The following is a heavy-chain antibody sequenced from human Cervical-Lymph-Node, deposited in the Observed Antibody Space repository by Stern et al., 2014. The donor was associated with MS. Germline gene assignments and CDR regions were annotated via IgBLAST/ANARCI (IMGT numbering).Heavy chain of an antibody. D-gene: IGHD5-18*01. Sequence: VQLVESGSELKKPGASVKGSCKASGYTFTNYPMNWVRQAPGQGLEWMGWINTNTGNSTYAQDFTGRVVFSLDTSVSTAYLQISSLKAEDTAVYYCARDFVDTAMVTRSDYFDCWGQGTLVTVSS. CDR2: INTNTGNS. V-gene: IGHV7-4-1*02. J-gene: IGHJ4*02. CDR3: ARDFVDTAMVTRSDYFDC. CDR1: GYTFTNYP.